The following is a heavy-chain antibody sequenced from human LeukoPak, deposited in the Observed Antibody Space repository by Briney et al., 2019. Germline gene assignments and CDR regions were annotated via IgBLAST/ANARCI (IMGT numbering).Heavy chain of an antibody. CDR2: ISSGSIEI. Sequence: GGSLRLSCAASEFTFSSYRMDWVRQAPGKGLEWVASISSGSIEIYYADAVKGRFTISRDNAKNSLYLQMGSLRGEDTAVYYCARGGYSHYDYWGPGTLVTVSS. CDR3: ARGGYSHYDY. V-gene: IGHV3-21*01. D-gene: IGHD2-21*01. J-gene: IGHJ4*02. CDR1: EFTFSSYR.